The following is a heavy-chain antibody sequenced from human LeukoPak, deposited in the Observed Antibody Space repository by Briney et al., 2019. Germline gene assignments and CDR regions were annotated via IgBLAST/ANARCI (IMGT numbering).Heavy chain of an antibody. CDR3: ARTPADHPYYYDSGGDY. J-gene: IGHJ4*02. CDR1: GGSFSGYY. D-gene: IGHD3-22*01. CDR2: INHSGST. V-gene: IGHV4-34*01. Sequence: SETLPLTCAVYGGSFSGYYWSWIRQPPGKGLEWIGEINHSGSTNYNPSLKSRVTISVDTSKNQFSLKLGSVTAADTAVYYCARTPADHPYYYDSGGDYWGQGTLVTVSS.